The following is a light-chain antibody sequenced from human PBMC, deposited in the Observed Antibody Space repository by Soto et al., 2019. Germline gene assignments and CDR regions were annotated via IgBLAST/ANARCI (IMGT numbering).Light chain of an antibody. J-gene: IGLJ2*01. CDR3: AAWDDNLSGVV. V-gene: IGLV1-44*01. CDR2: TNN. Sequence: QPVLTQPPSASGTPGQWVTISCSGSSSNIGSNTINWYQQLPGTAPKLLIYTNNQRPSGVPDRFSGSKSGTSASLAISGLQSEDEADYYCAAWDDNLSGVVFGGGTKLTVL. CDR1: SSNIGSNT.